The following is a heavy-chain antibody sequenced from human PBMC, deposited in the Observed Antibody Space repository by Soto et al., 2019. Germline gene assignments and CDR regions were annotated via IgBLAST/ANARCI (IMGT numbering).Heavy chain of an antibody. CDR2: ISGSGGST. CDR3: AKDLLRLGELFPS. D-gene: IGHD3-16*01. V-gene: IGHV3-23*01. Sequence: PGGALRLSCAASGFTFSSYAMSWVRQAPGKGLEWVSAISGSGGSTYYADSVKGRFTISRDNSKNTLYLQMNSLRAEDTAVYYCAKDLLRLGELFPSWGQGTLVTVSS. CDR1: GFTFSSYA. J-gene: IGHJ4*02.